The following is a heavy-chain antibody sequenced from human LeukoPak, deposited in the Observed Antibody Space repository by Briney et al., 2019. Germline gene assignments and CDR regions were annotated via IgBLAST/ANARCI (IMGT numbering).Heavy chain of an antibody. V-gene: IGHV4-59*01. CDR2: IYYSGST. J-gene: IGHJ6*03. CDR3: ARERGTDLYYMDV. CDR1: GGSISSYY. Sequence: PSETLSLTCTVSGGSISSYYWSWIRQPPGKGLEWIGYIYYSGSTNYNPSLKSRVTISVDTSKNQFSLKLSSVTAADTAVYYCARERGTDLYYMDVWGKGTTVTVSS.